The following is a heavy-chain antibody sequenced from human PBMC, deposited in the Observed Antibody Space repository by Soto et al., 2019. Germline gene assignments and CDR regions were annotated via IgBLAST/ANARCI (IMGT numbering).Heavy chain of an antibody. Sequence: GGSLRLSCAASGFTFSSYAMSWVRQAPGKGLEWVSAISGSGGSTYYADSVKGRFTISRDNSKNTLYLQMNSLRAEDTAVYYCANKYSSSWYEWGFDYWGQGTLVTVSS. CDR2: ISGSGGST. CDR1: GFTFSSYA. J-gene: IGHJ4*02. V-gene: IGHV3-23*01. CDR3: ANKYSSSWYEWGFDY. D-gene: IGHD6-13*01.